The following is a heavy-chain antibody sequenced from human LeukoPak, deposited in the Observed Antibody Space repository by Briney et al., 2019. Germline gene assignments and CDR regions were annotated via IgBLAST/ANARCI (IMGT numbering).Heavy chain of an antibody. V-gene: IGHV3-23*01. J-gene: IGHJ5*02. CDR3: ASSVYSYNSGWYPLS. CDR1: GFIFSSYA. D-gene: IGHD6-19*01. Sequence: GGSLRLSCAASGFIFSSYAMQWVRQTPGKGLQWVSGITERDSRTYYTDSVRGRFTISRDNAKNSLYLQVNSLRAEDTAVYYCASSVYSYNSGWYPLSWGQGTLVTVSS. CDR2: ITERDSRT.